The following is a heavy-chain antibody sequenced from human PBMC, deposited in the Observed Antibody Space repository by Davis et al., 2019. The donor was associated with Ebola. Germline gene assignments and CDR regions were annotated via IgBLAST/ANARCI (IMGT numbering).Heavy chain of an antibody. V-gene: IGHV3-30*18. CDR2: ISYDGSSK. CDR1: GFTFSSYG. CDR3: AKDWDHYGPQY. D-gene: IGHD4-17*01. J-gene: IGHJ4*02. Sequence: SLKISCAASGFTFSSYGMHWVRQAPGKGLEWVAIISYDGSSKYYADSVKGRFTISRDNSKNTLCLQMDSLRAEDTAVYHCAKDWDHYGPQYWGQGTLVTVSS.